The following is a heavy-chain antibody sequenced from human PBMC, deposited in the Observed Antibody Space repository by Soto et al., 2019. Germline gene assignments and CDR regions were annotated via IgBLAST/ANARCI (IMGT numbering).Heavy chain of an antibody. CDR2: IYHSGST. D-gene: IGHD3-3*01. Sequence: SETLSLTCTVSGGSISSGDYFWSWIRQHPGKGLEWIGYIYHSGSTYYNPSLKSRVSISVDTSENQFSLKLSSMTAADTAVYYCARTIIGRSLQWSFDYWGQGTLVTVSS. CDR1: GGSISSGDYF. V-gene: IGHV4-31*03. J-gene: IGHJ4*02. CDR3: ARTIIGRSLQWSFDY.